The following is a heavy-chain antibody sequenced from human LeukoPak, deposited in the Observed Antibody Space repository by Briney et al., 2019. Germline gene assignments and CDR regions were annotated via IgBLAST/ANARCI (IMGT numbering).Heavy chain of an antibody. CDR3: ARDRRVILRFLEWIYFDY. D-gene: IGHD3-3*01. J-gene: IGHJ4*02. CDR1: GFTFSSYW. CDR2: IKQDGSEK. Sequence: GGSLRLSCAASGFTFSSYWMSWVRQAPGKGLEWVANIKQDGSEKYYVDSVKGRFTISRDNAKNSLYLQMNSLRAEDTAVYYCARDRRVILRFLEWIYFDYWGQGTLVTVSS. V-gene: IGHV3-7*01.